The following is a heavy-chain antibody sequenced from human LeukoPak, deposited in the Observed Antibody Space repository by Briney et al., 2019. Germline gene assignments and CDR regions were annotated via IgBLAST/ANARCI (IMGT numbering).Heavy chain of an antibody. V-gene: IGHV4-39*01. CDR1: GGSISSSSYY. CDR2: IYYSGST. CDR3: ARQRAGGYPDY. J-gene: IGHJ4*02. D-gene: IGHD3-22*01. Sequence: PSETLSLTRTVSGGSISSSSYYWGWIRQPPGKGLEWIGSIYYSGSTYYNPSLKSRVTISVDTSKNQFSLKLSSVTAADTAMYYCARQRAGGYPDYWGQGTLVTVSS.